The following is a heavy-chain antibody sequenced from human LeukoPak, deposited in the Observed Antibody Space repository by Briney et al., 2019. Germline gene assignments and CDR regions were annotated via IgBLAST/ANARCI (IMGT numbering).Heavy chain of an antibody. D-gene: IGHD3-16*01. Sequence: GGSLRLSCAASGFTFSSYAMSWVRQAPWKGLKWVSTINDNGAGTYYADSVKGRSTISRDNSYNTVSLQMNSLRDEDTGVYYCAKGLRTGVGPYMGYHYYMDVWGKGATVTVSS. J-gene: IGHJ6*03. CDR3: AKGLRTGVGPYMGYHYYMDV. V-gene: IGHV3-23*01. CDR1: GFTFSSYA. CDR2: INDNGAGT.